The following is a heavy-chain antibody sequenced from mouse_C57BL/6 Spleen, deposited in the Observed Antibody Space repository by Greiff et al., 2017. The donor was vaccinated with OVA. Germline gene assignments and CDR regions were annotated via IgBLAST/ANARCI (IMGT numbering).Heavy chain of an antibody. CDR1: GFTFSDAW. J-gene: IGHJ4*01. D-gene: IGHD1-2*01. CDR3: TRPLITTGAMDY. V-gene: IGHV6-6*01. CDR2: IRNKANNHAT. Sequence: EVQVVESGGGLVQPGGSMKLSCAASGFTFSDAWMDWVRQSPEKGLEWVAEIRNKANNHATYYAESVKGRFTISRDDSKSSVYLQMNSLRAEDTGIYYCTRPLITTGAMDYWGQGTSVTVSS.